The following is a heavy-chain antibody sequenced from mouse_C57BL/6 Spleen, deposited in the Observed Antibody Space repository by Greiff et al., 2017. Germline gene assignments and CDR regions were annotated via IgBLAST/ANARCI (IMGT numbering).Heavy chain of an antibody. Sequence: VQLQQSGAELVKPGASVKMSCKASGYTFTSYWITWVKQRPGQGLEWIGDIYPGSGSTNYNEKFKSKATLTVDTSSSTAYMQLSSLTSEDSAVYYCAYYGSSYGYAMDYWGQGTSVTVSS. J-gene: IGHJ4*01. D-gene: IGHD1-1*01. CDR1: GYTFTSYW. CDR3: AYYGSSYGYAMDY. CDR2: IYPGSGST. V-gene: IGHV1-55*01.